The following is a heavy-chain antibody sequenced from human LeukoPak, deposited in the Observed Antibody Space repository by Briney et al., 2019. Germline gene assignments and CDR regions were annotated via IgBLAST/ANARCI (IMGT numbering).Heavy chain of an antibody. J-gene: IGHJ5*02. CDR2: LNPSSGST. D-gene: IGHD3-10*01. Sequence: ASVKVSCKAPGYTFTNYYMHCVRQAPGQGLEWMGILNPSSGSTAYAQKFQGRVTMTRDTSTSTVYMELSSLRSEDTAVYYCATDYGSGTYSNAITLDLSGERSLVTVSS. CDR1: GYTFTNYY. V-gene: IGHV1-46*01. CDR3: ATDYGSGTYSNAITLDL.